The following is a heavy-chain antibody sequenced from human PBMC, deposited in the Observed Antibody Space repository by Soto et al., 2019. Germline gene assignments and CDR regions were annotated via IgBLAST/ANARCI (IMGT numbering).Heavy chain of an antibody. CDR3: ARDPLPRGHGPFDI. J-gene: IGHJ3*02. Sequence: GGSLRLSCAASGFTFSSYEMNWVRQAPGKGLEWVSYISSSGSTIYYADSVKGRFTISRDNAKNSLYLQMNSLRAEDTAVYYCARDPLPRGHGPFDILGQGTMVTVS. V-gene: IGHV3-48*03. CDR2: ISSSGSTI. D-gene: IGHD3-10*01. CDR1: GFTFSSYE.